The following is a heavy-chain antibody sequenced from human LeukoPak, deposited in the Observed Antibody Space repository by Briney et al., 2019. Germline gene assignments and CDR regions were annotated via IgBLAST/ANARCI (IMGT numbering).Heavy chain of an antibody. Sequence: PSETLSLTCTVSGGSISSYYWSWIRQPPGKGLEWIGYIYYSGSTNYNPSLKSRVTISVDTSKNQFSLKLSSVTAADTAVYYCARRRKLGYCSGGSCYSSPGAFDIWGQGTMVTVSS. CDR1: GGSISSYY. CDR3: ARRRKLGYCSGGSCYSSPGAFDI. V-gene: IGHV4-59*01. D-gene: IGHD2-15*01. J-gene: IGHJ3*02. CDR2: IYYSGST.